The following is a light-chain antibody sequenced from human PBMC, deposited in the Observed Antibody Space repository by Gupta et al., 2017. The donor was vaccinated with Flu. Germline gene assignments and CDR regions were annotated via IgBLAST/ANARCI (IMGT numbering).Light chain of an antibody. CDR1: NIGSRS. CDR2: DDS. J-gene: IGLJ1*01. V-gene: IGLV3-21*02. CDR3: QVWTYTSDPSLYV. Sequence: KARITCEENNIGSRSVHWYQQKPGQAPVLVVYDDSDRPSGIPERVAGSKSGNTATLTISGVEAGDEADDYCQVWTYTSDPSLYVFGTGTKVTVL.